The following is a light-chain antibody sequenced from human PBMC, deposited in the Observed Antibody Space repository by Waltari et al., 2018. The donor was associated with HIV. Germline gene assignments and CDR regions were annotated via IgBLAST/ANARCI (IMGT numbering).Light chain of an antibody. J-gene: IGKJ1*01. CDR3: QQSYSTPRT. Sequence: DIVLTQSPATLSLSPGERATLSCRASQNVDNYLTWYQQKPGQAPRLLIYDASNRATGIPARFSGSGSGTEFTLTISSLQPEDFATYYCQQSYSTPRTFGQGTKVE. CDR2: DAS. CDR1: QNVDNY. V-gene: IGKV3-11*01.